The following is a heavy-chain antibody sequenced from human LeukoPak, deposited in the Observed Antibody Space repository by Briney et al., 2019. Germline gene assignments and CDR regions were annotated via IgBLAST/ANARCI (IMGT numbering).Heavy chain of an antibody. CDR2: INSDGSST. CDR1: GFTFSSYW. CDR3: ARESRKRWLQLGYYYYYMDV. D-gene: IGHD5-24*01. V-gene: IGHV3-74*01. J-gene: IGHJ6*03. Sequence: GGSLRLSCAASGFTFSSYWMHWVRQAPGKGLVWVSRINSDGSSTSYADSVKGRFTISRDNAKNTLYLQMNSLRAEDTAVYYCARESRKRWLQLGYYYYYMDVWGKGTTVTVSS.